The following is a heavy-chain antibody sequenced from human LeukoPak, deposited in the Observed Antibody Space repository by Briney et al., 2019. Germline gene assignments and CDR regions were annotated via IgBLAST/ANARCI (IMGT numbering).Heavy chain of an antibody. J-gene: IGHJ5*01. D-gene: IGHD1-14*01. CDR1: GGSISIGDYK. CDR3: TKTGWRGGGTFNEFDP. Sequence: SETLSLTCTLSGGSISIGDYKWSWIRQSPGKGLEWIGYIYSNGSTYSNPSLKSRLTISIYTSRNQFSLKLSSVTAADTAVYYCTKTGWRGGGTFNEFDPWGQGTLVTVSS. CDR2: IYSNGST. V-gene: IGHV4-30-4*01.